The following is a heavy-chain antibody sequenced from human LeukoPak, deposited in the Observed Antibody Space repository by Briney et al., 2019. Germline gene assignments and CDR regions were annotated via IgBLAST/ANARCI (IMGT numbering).Heavy chain of an antibody. CDR3: ARDSIFTYYYDSSGYYSNGAFDI. J-gene: IGHJ3*02. CDR2: IYYSGST. Sequence: SETLSLTCTVSGGSISSYYWSWIRQPPGKGLEWIGYIYYSGSTNYNPSLKSRVTISVDTSKNQFSLKLSSVTAADTAVYYCARDSIFTYYYDSSGYYSNGAFDIWGQGTMVTVSS. D-gene: IGHD3-22*01. CDR1: GGSISSYY. V-gene: IGHV4-59*01.